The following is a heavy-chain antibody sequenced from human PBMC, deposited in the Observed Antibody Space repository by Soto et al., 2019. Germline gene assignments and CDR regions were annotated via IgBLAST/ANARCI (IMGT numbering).Heavy chain of an antibody. Sequence: SETLSLTCTVSGASIDYYYWSWIRQPPGKGLEWIGDISDSGRTNYNPSLRSRVTISVDTSKNQVSLRLNSVTAADTAVYYCSRDSTTWFPYYGIDVWGQGTTVTVSS. CDR1: GASIDYYY. CDR3: SRDSTTWFPYYGIDV. J-gene: IGHJ6*02. D-gene: IGHD2-2*01. V-gene: IGHV4-59*01. CDR2: ISDSGRT.